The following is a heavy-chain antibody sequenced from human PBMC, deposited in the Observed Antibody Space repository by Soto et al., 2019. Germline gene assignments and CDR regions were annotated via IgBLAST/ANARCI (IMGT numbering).Heavy chain of an antibody. CDR2: LYDSGST. J-gene: IGHJ6*02. Sequence: QVQLQESGPGLVKPSETLSLTCTVSGDSISTYYWSWIRQPPGKGLEWIGYLYDSGSTHYNPSLKRRVTIAVDPSKHQFSLKLTSVTAADTAVYYCARENYYGSGTYFRLDVWGQGTRVTVSS. CDR3: ARENYYGSGTYFRLDV. CDR1: GDSISTYY. V-gene: IGHV4-59*01. D-gene: IGHD3-10*01.